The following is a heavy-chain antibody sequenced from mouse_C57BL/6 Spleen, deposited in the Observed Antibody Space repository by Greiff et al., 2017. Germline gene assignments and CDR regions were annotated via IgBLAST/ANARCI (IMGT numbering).Heavy chain of an antibody. CDR2: IWWDDDK. Sequence: QVTLKVSGPGLLQPSQSLSLTCSFSGFSLSTFGMGVGRIRQPSGKGLEWLAHIWWDDDKYYNPALKSRPTISKDTSKNQVFLKIANGDSADTATDYCARRGFITTVVAYYFDGWGQGTTLTVSS. CDR3: ARRGFITTVVAYYFDG. CDR1: GFSLSTFGMG. V-gene: IGHV8-8*01. D-gene: IGHD1-1*01. J-gene: IGHJ2*01.